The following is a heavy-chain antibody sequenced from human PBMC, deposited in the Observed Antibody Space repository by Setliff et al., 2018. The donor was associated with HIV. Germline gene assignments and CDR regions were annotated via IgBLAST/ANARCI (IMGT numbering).Heavy chain of an antibody. V-gene: IGHV4-59*11. CDR1: GGSISSHY. CDR2: LSYTGST. J-gene: IGHJ2*01. D-gene: IGHD6-13*01. Sequence: PSETLSLTCTVSGGSISSHYWSWIRQPPGKGLEWIGYLSYTGSTNYNPSLKSRVTISVDTSKNQFSLRLTSVTAADTAVYYCARDTRAAAGRGWYFDLWGRGTLVTVSS. CDR3: ARDTRAAAGRGWYFDL.